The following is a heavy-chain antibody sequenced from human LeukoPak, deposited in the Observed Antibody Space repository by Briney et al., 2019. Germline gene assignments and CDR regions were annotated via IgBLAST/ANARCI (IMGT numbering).Heavy chain of an antibody. Sequence: KVGESLKISCKGSGYSFTSYWIGWVRQMPGKGLEWMGIIYPGDSDTRYSPSFQGQVTISADKSISTAYLQWSSLKASDTAMYYCARPRYYDSSGYIPYYFDYWGQGTLVTVSS. CDR3: ARPRYYDSSGYIPYYFDY. D-gene: IGHD3-22*01. CDR2: IYPGDSDT. J-gene: IGHJ4*02. CDR1: GYSFTSYW. V-gene: IGHV5-51*01.